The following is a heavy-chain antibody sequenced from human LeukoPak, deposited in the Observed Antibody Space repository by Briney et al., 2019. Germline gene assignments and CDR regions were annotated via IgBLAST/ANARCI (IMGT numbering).Heavy chain of an antibody. V-gene: IGHV3-48*03. CDR2: ISSSGSTI. Sequence: GGSLRLSCTASGFTFSTYEMTWVRQSPGKGLEWVSYISSSGSTIYYADSVKGRFTIYRDNARNSLYLQMNSLRAEDTAVYYCARDNYDSSGPYYFDYWGQGTLVTVSS. D-gene: IGHD3-22*01. J-gene: IGHJ4*02. CDR1: GFTFSTYE. CDR3: ARDNYDSSGPYYFDY.